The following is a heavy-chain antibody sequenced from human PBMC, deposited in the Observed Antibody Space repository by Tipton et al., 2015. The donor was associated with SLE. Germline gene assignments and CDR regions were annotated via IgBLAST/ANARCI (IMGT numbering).Heavy chain of an antibody. CDR3: ARDQYDLCLGYAFDV. J-gene: IGHJ3*01. CDR1: GHSISSGYY. CDR2: IHPSGRT. V-gene: IGHV4-38-2*02. Sequence: TLSLTCTVSGHSISSGYYWDWVRQPPGKGLEWIGNIHPSGRTYYNPSLRSRVTISVDTSKNQFSLRLSSVTAADTAVYYCARDQYDLCLGYAFDVWGQGTMVTVSS. D-gene: IGHD3-3*01.